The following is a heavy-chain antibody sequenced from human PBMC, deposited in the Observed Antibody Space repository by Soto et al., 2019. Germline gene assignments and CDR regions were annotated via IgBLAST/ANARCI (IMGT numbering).Heavy chain of an antibody. D-gene: IGHD3-10*01. CDR1: GFTFSSYG. Sequence: ESVGGVVQPGRSLRLSCAASGFTFSSYGMHWVRQAPGRGLEWVAVISYDGSNKYYADSVKGRFTISRDNSKNTLYLQMNSLRAEDTAVYYCAKEDGSGYYFDYWGQGTLVTVSS. J-gene: IGHJ4*02. CDR3: AKEDGSGYYFDY. V-gene: IGHV3-30*18. CDR2: ISYDGSNK.